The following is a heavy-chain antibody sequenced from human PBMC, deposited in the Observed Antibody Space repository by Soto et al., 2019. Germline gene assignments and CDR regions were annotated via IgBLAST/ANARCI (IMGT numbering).Heavy chain of an antibody. CDR3: ATDYRRYNWNSAAFDI. J-gene: IGHJ3*02. D-gene: IGHD1-7*01. V-gene: IGHV1-24*01. CDR2: FDPEDGET. CDR1: GYTLTELS. Sequence: ASVKVSCKVSGYTLTELSMHWVRQAPGKGLEWMGGFDPEDGETIHAQKFQGRVTMTEDTSTDTAYMELSSLRSEDTAVYYCATDYRRYNWNSAAFDIWGQGTMVTVSS.